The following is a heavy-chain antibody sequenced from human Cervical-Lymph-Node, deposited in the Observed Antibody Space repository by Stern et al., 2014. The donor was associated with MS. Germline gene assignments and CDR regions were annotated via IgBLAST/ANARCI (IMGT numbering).Heavy chain of an antibody. CDR1: GFTFSSYS. CDR2: ISSGCSYI. V-gene: IGHV3-21*01. J-gene: IGHJ4*02. D-gene: IGHD4-23*01. CDR3: ARGRGGNYRYYFDY. Sequence: EVQLVESGGGLVKPGGSLRLSCAASGFTFSSYSMNLVRPPPGKGLEQVASISSGCSYIYYADSLKGRFTISRDNAKNSLYLQMNSLRAEDRAVYYCARGRGGNYRYYFDYWGQGTLVTVSS.